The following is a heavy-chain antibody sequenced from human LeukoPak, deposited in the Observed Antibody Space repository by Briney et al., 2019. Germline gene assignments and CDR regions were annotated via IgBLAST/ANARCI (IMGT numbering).Heavy chain of an antibody. J-gene: IGHJ6*03. CDR3: AQTVTTYDYYMDV. CDR1: GYTFTSYY. D-gene: IGHD4-17*01. Sequence: ASVKVSCKASGYTFTSYYMHWVRQAPGQGLEWMGIINPSGGSTSYAQKFQGRVTMTRDTSTSTVYMELSSLRSEDTAVYYCAQTVTTYDYYMDVWGKGTTVTVSS. CDR2: INPSGGST. V-gene: IGHV1-46*01.